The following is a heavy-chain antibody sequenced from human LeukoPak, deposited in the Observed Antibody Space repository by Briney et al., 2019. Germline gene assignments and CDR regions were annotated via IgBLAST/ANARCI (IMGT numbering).Heavy chain of an antibody. D-gene: IGHD2-2*01. V-gene: IGHV1-2*02. CDR2: INPNSGGT. CDR3: ARDHCSSTSCDS. Sequence: ASVKVSCKASGYIFSDYYMHWVRQAPGQGLEWMGWINPNSGGTNYAQKFQGRVTMTRDTSISTAYMELSRLRSDDTAVYYCARDHCSSTSCDSWGQGTLVTVSS. J-gene: IGHJ4*02. CDR1: GYIFSDYY.